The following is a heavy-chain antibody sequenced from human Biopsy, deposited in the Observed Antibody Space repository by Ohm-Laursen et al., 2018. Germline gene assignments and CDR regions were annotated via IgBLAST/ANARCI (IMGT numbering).Heavy chain of an antibody. J-gene: IGHJ1*01. D-gene: IGHD3-9*01. CDR2: NNPIFGTG. CDR3: ATKLTGYFHH. Sequence: SSVKVSCKPPEGTFSNYGVNWVRQAPGQGLEWLGGNNPIFGTGNYAQKFQDRVTVAADTSTSTATMELRSLRSDDTAVYYCATKLTGYFHHWGQGTLVIVSS. V-gene: IGHV1-69*06. CDR1: EGTFSNYG.